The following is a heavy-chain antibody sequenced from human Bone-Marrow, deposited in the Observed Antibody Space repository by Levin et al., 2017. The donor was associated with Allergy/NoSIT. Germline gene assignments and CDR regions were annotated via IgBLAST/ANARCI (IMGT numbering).Heavy chain of an antibody. CDR1: GFTFSDHY. CDR2: IGGSGSPI. V-gene: IGHV3-11*01. J-gene: IGHJ4*02. CDR3: AKTSSRGDYFDY. D-gene: IGHD3-10*01. Sequence: GESLKISCAGSGFTFSDHYMSWIRQAPGKGLEWISYIGGSGSPIYHADSVKGRFTISRDNANKSLYLQMNSLRAEDTAVYYCAKTSSRGDYFDYWGQGTLVTVSS.